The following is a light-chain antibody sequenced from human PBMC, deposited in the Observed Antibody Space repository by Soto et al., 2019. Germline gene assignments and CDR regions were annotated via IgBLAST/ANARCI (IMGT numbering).Light chain of an antibody. J-gene: IGLJ3*02. CDR2: DVS. CDR3: SSYTISRTLWV. Sequence: QSALTQPASVSGSPGQSITISCTGTGRDFAGYKYVSWYRQHPGRAPTLLIFDVSNRPSGVSDRFSGSKSGNTASLTISGLQAEDDADYYCSSYTISRTLWVFGGGTKLTVL. CDR1: GRDFAGYKY. V-gene: IGLV2-14*01.